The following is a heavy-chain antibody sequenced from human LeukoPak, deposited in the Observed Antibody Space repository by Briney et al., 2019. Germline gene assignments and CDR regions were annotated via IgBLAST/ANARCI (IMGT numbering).Heavy chain of an antibody. CDR2: ISSSSSNI. D-gene: IGHD3-22*01. CDR3: ARVGGLYDSNGYFSS. Sequence: KPGGSLRLSCAASGFTFSSYSMNWVRQAPGKGLEWVSSISSSSSNIYYADSVKGRFTISRDNAKNSLYLQMDSLRAEDTAVYYCARVGGLYDSNGYFSSWGQGTLVAVSS. V-gene: IGHV3-21*04. J-gene: IGHJ5*02. CDR1: GFTFSSYS.